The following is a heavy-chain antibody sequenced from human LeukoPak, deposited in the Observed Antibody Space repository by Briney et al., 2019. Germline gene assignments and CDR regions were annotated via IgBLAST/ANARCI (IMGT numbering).Heavy chain of an antibody. D-gene: IGHD7-27*01. J-gene: IGHJ4*02. CDR2: ISGSGDST. CDR3: AKRGINWGPIDY. CDR1: GFTFSSCA. Sequence: GESLRLSCAASGFTFSSCAMTWVRQAPGKGLEWVSAISGSGDSTYYADSVKGRFTISRDNSKSTLFLQMNSLRAEDTAVYYCAKRGINWGPIDYWGQGTLVTVSS. V-gene: IGHV3-23*01.